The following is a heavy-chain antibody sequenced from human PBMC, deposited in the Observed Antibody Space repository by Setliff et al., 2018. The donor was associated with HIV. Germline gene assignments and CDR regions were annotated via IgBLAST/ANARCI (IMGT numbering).Heavy chain of an antibody. CDR2: INHRGIT. Sequence: PSETLSLTCAVYGVSFSGYYWSWIRQPPGKGLEWIGEINHRGITNYSPSIKSRVTISVDTSKNQFSLKLRSVTAADTAVYYCARVVWMAAAGTIDYYYYGMDIWGQGTTVTVSS. J-gene: IGHJ6*02. CDR1: GVSFSGYY. V-gene: IGHV4-34*01. D-gene: IGHD6-13*01. CDR3: ARVVWMAAAGTIDYYYYGMDI.